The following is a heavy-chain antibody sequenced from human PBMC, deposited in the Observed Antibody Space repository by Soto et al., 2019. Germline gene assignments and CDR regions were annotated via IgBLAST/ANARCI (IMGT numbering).Heavy chain of an antibody. D-gene: IGHD2-15*01. CDR3: AIAPHCSGGSSYSLPTPYDWCDP. J-gene: IGHJ5*02. CDR1: GGTFSSYA. CDR2: FVPVFGTA. V-gene: IGHV1-69*12. Sequence: QVQLVQSGAEVKKPGSSVKVSCKASGGTFSSYAISWLRQAPGQGLGWMGGFVPVFGTANNAQKFQGRATITADESTSTAYMELSSMRSEDTAVYYCAIAPHCSGGSSYSLPTPYDWCDPWGQGTLVTVSS.